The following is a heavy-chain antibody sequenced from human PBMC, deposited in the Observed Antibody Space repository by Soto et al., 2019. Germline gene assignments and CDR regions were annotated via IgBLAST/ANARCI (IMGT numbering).Heavy chain of an antibody. CDR2: ISGSGGST. D-gene: IGHD4-17*01. J-gene: IGHJ6*03. Sequence: GGSLRLSCAASGFTFSSYAMSWVRQAPGKGLEWVSAISGSGGSTYYADSVKGRFTISRDNSKNTLYLQMNSLRAEDTAVYYCAKPGTHDYGDYEGVGYYYYYYMDVWGKGTTVTVSS. CDR3: AKPGTHDYGDYEGVGYYYYYYMDV. V-gene: IGHV3-23*01. CDR1: GFTFSSYA.